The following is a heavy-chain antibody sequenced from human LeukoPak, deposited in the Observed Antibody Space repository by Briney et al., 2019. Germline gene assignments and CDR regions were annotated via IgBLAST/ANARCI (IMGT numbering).Heavy chain of an antibody. CDR3: AAGVLVSPGTFDY. V-gene: IGHV5-51*01. CDR2: IYPGDSDT. Sequence: GESLKISCKGSGYNFTNYWIGWVRQVPGKGLEWLGIIYPGDSDTRYSPSFQGQVTISADKSINTAYLQWSSLKASDTAMYYCAAGVLVSPGTFDYWGQGTLVTVSS. J-gene: IGHJ4*02. CDR1: GYNFTNYW. D-gene: IGHD2-2*01.